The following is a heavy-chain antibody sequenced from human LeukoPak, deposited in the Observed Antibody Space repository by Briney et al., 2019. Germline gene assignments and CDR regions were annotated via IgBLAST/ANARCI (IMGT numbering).Heavy chain of an antibody. CDR3: ARGRSYYGSGSYFDY. CDR2: IYHSGST. V-gene: IGHV4-30-2*01. D-gene: IGHD3-10*01. J-gene: IGHJ4*02. Sequence: SETLSLTCAVSGGSISSGGYSWSWIRQPPGKGLGWIGYIYHSGSTYYNPSLKSRVTISVDRSKNQFSLKLSSVTAADTAVYYCARGRSYYGSGSYFDYWGQGTLVTVSS. CDR1: GGSISSGGYS.